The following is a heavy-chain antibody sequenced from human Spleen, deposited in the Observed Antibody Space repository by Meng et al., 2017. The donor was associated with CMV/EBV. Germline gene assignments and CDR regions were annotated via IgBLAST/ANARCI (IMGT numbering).Heavy chain of an antibody. CDR3: AREGFGGFGEDSFDY. J-gene: IGHJ4*02. Sequence: SGYTSTSYAMHWVRQAPGQRLEWMGWINAGNGNTKYSQKFQGRVPITRDTSASTAYMELSSLRSEDTAVYYCAREGFGGFGEDSFDYWGQGTLVTVSS. CDR1: GYTSTSYA. D-gene: IGHD3-10*01. V-gene: IGHV1-3*01. CDR2: INAGNGNT.